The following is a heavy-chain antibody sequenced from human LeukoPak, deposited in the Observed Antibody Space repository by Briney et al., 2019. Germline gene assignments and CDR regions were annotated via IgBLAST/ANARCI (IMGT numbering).Heavy chain of an antibody. Sequence: PSETLSLTCTVSGGSISGYYWSWIRQHPGKELEWCGFINYTGNTNYNPSLKSRLTISIDASKTHFSLKVRSVTAADTAVYYCVRSNSGNYGSFDPWGQGTLVTVSS. D-gene: IGHD4-23*01. CDR3: VRSNSGNYGSFDP. J-gene: IGHJ5*02. CDR2: INYTGNT. V-gene: IGHV4-59*01. CDR1: GGSISGYY.